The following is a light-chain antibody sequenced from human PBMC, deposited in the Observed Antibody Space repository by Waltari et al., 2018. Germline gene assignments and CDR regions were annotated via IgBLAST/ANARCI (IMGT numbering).Light chain of an antibody. V-gene: IGKV3-15*01. J-gene: IGKJ4*01. CDR2: GAS. Sequence: DIVMTQSPATLSVSPGERATLSCRASHAASSSLAWYQQKPGQAPRLLIYGASTRAAGIPARFSGSVSGTEFTLTINSLQSEDFAVYYCQQYNKWPPSITFGGGTKVEIK. CDR1: HAASSS. CDR3: QQYNKWPPSIT.